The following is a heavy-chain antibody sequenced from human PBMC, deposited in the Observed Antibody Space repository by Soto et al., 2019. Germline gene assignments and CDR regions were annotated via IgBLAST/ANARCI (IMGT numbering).Heavy chain of an antibody. D-gene: IGHD3-22*01. CDR2: IYHTGNA. V-gene: IGHV4-34*01. CDR3: ARDFFDSSDYTTNWFDP. J-gene: IGHJ5*02. Sequence: SETLSLTCAVYGVSFSGYYWAWIRQPPGEGLEWIGSIYHTGNAYYNPSLKSRVTISVDTSKNQFSLKLTSVTAADAALYYCARDFFDSSDYTTNWFDPWGQGTLVTVSS. CDR1: GVSFSGYY.